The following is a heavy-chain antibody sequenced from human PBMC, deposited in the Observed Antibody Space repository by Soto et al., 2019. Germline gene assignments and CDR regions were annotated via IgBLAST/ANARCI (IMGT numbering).Heavy chain of an antibody. V-gene: IGHV4-59*08. Sequence: SETLSLTCTVSGGSISSYYWSWIRQPPGKGLEWIGYIYYSGSTNYNPSLKSRVTISVDTSKNQFSLNLSSVTAADTAVYYCARHGSGSQYPIDHWGQGTLVTVSS. CDR1: GGSISSYY. J-gene: IGHJ4*02. D-gene: IGHD3-10*01. CDR3: ARHGSGSQYPIDH. CDR2: IYYSGST.